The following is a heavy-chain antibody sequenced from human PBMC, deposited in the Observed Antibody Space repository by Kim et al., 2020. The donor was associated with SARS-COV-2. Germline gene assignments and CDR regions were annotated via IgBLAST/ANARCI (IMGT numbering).Heavy chain of an antibody. Sequence: PSPKSRVTISVDTSTDQVSLRLSSVPAADTAVYYCARHVSEGYSGYPFDYWGQGTLVTVSS. CDR3: ARHVSEGYSGYPFDY. V-gene: IGHV4-39*01. D-gene: IGHD5-12*01. J-gene: IGHJ4*02.